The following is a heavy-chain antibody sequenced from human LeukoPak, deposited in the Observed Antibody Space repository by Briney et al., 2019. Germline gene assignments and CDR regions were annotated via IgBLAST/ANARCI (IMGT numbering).Heavy chain of an antibody. CDR3: ARVPIAAAAGPIDY. V-gene: IGHV3-48*01. CDR1: GFTFSSYG. J-gene: IGHJ4*02. Sequence: GGSLRLSCAASGFTFSSYGMSWVRQAPGKGLEWVSAISSSSSTIYYADSVKGRFTISRDNAKNSLYLQMNSLRAEDTAVYYCARVPIAAAAGPIDYWGQGTLVTVSS. D-gene: IGHD6-13*01. CDR2: ISSSSSTI.